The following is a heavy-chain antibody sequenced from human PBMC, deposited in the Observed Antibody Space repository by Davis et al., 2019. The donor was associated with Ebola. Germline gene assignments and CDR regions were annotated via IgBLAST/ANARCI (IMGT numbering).Heavy chain of an antibody. CDR3: ARGIAVAGSVSGAFDI. V-gene: IGHV3-30-3*01. J-gene: IGHJ3*02. D-gene: IGHD6-19*01. CDR1: GFTFSSYA. Sequence: PGGSLRLSCAASGFTFSSYAMHWVRQAPGKGLEWVAVISYDGSNKYYAASVKGRFTISRDNSNNTLYLQMNSLRAEDTAVYYCARGIAVAGSVSGAFDIWGQGTMVTVSS. CDR2: ISYDGSNK.